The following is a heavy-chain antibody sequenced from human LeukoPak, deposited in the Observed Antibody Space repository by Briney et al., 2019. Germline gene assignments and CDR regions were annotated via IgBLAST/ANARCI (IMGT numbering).Heavy chain of an antibody. CDR3: ARNPPEWLAYLGGLDY. CDR1: GGSISSYY. V-gene: IGHV4-4*07. CDR2: IYTSGST. Sequence: SETLSLTCTVSGGSISSYYWSWIRQPPGKGLEWIGRIYTSGSTNYNPSLKSRVTMSVDTSKNQFSLKLSSVTAADTAVYYCARNPPEWLAYLGGLDYWGQGTLVTVSS. J-gene: IGHJ4*02. D-gene: IGHD6-19*01.